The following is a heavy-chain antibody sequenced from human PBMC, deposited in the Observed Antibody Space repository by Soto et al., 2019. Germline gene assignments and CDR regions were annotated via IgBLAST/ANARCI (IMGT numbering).Heavy chain of an antibody. V-gene: IGHV3-74*01. CDR2: TNSDGSST. J-gene: IGHJ4*02. Sequence: GVSMRLSCAVSGFTFSTYWMHLVCRAPGKGPVWVSHTNSDGSSTSYAVAVKGRFTISRDNAKNTLYLQMNSLRAEDTAVYYCARDDPGVGIDYWGQGTLVTV. CDR3: ARDDPGVGIDY. CDR1: GFTFSTYW. D-gene: IGHD1-26*01.